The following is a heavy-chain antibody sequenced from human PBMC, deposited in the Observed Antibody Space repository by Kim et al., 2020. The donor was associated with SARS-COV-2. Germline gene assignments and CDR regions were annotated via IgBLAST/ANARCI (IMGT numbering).Heavy chain of an antibody. CDR2: IYYSGST. V-gene: IGHV4-39*07. CDR1: GGSISSSSYY. J-gene: IGHJ4*02. CDR3: ARETMTVTYALDY. Sequence: SETLSLTCTVSGGSISSSSYYWRWIRQPPGKGLEWIGSIYYSGSTYYNPSLKSRVTISVDTSKNQFSLKLSSVTAADTAVYYCARETMTVTYALDYWGQGTLVTVSS. D-gene: IGHD2-2*01.